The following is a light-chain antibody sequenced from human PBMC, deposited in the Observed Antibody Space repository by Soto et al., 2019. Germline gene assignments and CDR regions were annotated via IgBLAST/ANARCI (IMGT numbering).Light chain of an antibody. CDR3: QQYNNWPS. CDR1: QSISNW. CDR2: DVS. V-gene: IGKV1-5*01. J-gene: IGKJ5*01. Sequence: DIQMTQSPSTLSASVGDRVTITCRASQSISNWLAWYQQKPGKAPKLLIYDVSSLESGVPSRFSGSGSGTEFTLTISSLQSEDFAVYYCQQYNNWPSFGQGTRLEIK.